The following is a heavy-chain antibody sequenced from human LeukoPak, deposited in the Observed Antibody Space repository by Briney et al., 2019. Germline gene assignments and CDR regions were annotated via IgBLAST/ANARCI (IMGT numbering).Heavy chain of an antibody. V-gene: IGHV1-69*13. Sequence: ASVKVSCKASGGTFSSYAISWVRQAPGHGLEWMGGIIPIFGTANYAQKFQGRVTITADESTSTAYMELSSLRSEDTAVYYCARDTANYYYYMDVWGKGTTVTVSS. CDR3: ARDTANYYYYMDV. J-gene: IGHJ6*03. D-gene: IGHD5-18*01. CDR1: GGTFSSYA. CDR2: IIPIFGTA.